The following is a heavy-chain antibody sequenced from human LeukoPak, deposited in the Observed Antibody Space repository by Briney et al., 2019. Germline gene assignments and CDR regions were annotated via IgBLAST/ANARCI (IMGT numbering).Heavy chain of an antibody. Sequence: GGSLRLSCAASGFTFSSYSMHWVRQAPGKGLEWVALTSYDGSNKYYADSVKGRFTISRDNSKNTLYLQMNSLRAEDTAVYYCARGGNKWELLRGFFDYWGQGTLVTVSS. J-gene: IGHJ4*02. D-gene: IGHD1-26*01. CDR3: ARGGNKWELLRGFFDY. CDR1: GFTFSSYS. V-gene: IGHV3-30-3*01. CDR2: TSYDGSNK.